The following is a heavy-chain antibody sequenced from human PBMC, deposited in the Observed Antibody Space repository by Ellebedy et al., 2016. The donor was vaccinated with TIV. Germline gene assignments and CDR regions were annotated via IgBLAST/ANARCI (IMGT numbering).Heavy chain of an antibody. CDR3: ASVEMATTKEYYFDY. D-gene: IGHD5-24*01. V-gene: IGHV4-39*07. CDR1: GGSISSSSYY. CDR2: IYYSGST. Sequence: SETLSLTXTVSGGSISSSSYYWGWIRQPPGKGLEWIGSIYYSGSTYYNPSLKSRVTISVDTSKNQFSLKLSSVTAADTAVYYCASVEMATTKEYYFDYWGQGTLVTVSS. J-gene: IGHJ4*02.